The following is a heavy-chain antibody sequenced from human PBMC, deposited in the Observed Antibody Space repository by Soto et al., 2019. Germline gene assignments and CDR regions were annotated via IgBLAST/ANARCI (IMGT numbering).Heavy chain of an antibody. V-gene: IGHV3-23*01. CDR2: LSGSGTST. Sequence: GGSLRLSCAASGFSFVNYAMNWVRQAPGKGLEWVSGLSGSGTSTYYADSVKGRFTISRDNSRDTLFLQMNSLTADDTAVYYCAKATTDGGWFNPFDSWGQGALVTVSS. CDR1: GFSFVNYA. CDR3: AKATTDGGWFNPFDS. D-gene: IGHD6-19*01. J-gene: IGHJ4*02.